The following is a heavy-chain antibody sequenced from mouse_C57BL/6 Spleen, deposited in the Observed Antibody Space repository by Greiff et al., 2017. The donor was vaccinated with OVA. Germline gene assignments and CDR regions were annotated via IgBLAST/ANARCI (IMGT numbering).Heavy chain of an antibody. CDR1: GYTFTDYE. Sequence: QVQLQQSGAELVRPGASVTLSCKASGYTFTDYEMHWVKQTPVHGLEWIGAIDPETGGTAYNQKFKCKAILTADKSSSTAYMELRSLTSEDSAVYYCTRRVGLEGFDYWGQGTTLTVSS. D-gene: IGHD1-1*02. J-gene: IGHJ2*01. CDR2: IDPETGGT. V-gene: IGHV1-15*01. CDR3: TRRVGLEGFDY.